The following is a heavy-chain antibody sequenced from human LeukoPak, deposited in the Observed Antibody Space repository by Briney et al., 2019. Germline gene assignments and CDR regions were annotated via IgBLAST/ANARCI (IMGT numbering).Heavy chain of an antibody. CDR2: IYYSGST. Sequence: PSETLSLTCTVSGGSISSYYWSWIRQPPGKGREWIGYIYYSGSTNYNPSLKSRVTISVDTSKNQFSLKLSSMTAADTAVYYCAREGSSGRLDYWGQGTLVTVSS. D-gene: IGHD6-19*01. V-gene: IGHV4-59*01. CDR3: AREGSSGRLDY. CDR1: GGSISSYY. J-gene: IGHJ4*02.